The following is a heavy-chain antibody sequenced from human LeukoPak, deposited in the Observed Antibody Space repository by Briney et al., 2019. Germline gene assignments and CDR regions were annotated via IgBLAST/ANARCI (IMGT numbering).Heavy chain of an antibody. CDR3: ARAYLGRNTPFDY. CDR1: GGTFSSYA. Sequence: GASVKVSCKASGGTFSSYAISWVRQAPGQGLEWMGRIIPIFGTANYAQKFQGRVTITTDESTSTAYMELSSLRSEDTAMYYCARAYLGRNTPFDYWGQGTLVTLYS. D-gene: IGHD1/OR15-1a*01. CDR2: IIPIFGTA. V-gene: IGHV1-69*05. J-gene: IGHJ4*02.